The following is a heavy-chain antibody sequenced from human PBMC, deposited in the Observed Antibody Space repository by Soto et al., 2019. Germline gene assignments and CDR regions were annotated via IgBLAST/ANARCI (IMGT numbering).Heavy chain of an antibody. J-gene: IGHJ4*02. CDR3: ARFPLWFGELDY. Sequence: QLQLQESGSGLVRPSQTLSLTCTVSGASIGSGSYSWNWIRQPPGKGLEWVGYLHHSGDTYFNPSISRRVSISLDRSNNQFSLKLISVTAADTAVYYCARFPLWFGELDYWGQGALVTVSS. CDR2: LHHSGDT. CDR1: GASIGSGSYS. D-gene: IGHD3-10*01. V-gene: IGHV4-30-2*01.